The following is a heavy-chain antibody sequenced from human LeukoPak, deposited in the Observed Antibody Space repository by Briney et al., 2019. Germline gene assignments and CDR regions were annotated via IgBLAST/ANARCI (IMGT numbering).Heavy chain of an antibody. CDR3: AKSLGYCSSTSCYLPDY. D-gene: IGHD2-2*01. CDR2: ISSSGGST. CDR1: GFTFSSYG. Sequence: GGSPRLSCAASGFTFSSYGMSWVRQAPGKGLEWVSAISSSGGSTYYADSVKGRFTISRDNSKNTLYLQMNSLRAEDTAVYYCAKSLGYCSSTSCYLPDYWGQGTLVTVSS. J-gene: IGHJ4*02. V-gene: IGHV3-23*01.